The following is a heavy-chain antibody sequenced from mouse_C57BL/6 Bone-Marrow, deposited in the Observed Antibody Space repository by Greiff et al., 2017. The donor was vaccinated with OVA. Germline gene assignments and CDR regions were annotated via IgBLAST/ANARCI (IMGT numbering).Heavy chain of an antibody. CDR1: GFTFNTYA. CDR3: VRDRGTGTWGAWFAY. J-gene: IGHJ3*01. D-gene: IGHD4-1*01. V-gene: IGHV10-3*01. Sequence: EVQGVESGGGLVQPKGSLKLSCAASGFTFNTYAMHWVRQAPGKGLEWVARIRTKSSNSATYYADSVKDRFTISRDDSKSMIELQMNNLKMEDTAMYYCVRDRGTGTWGAWFAYWGQGTLVTVSA. CDR2: IRTKSSNSAT.